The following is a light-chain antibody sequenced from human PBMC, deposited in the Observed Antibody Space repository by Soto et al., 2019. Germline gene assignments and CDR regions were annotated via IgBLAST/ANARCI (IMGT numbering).Light chain of an antibody. CDR3: QQCYMGWT. V-gene: IGKV1-5*01. CDR1: QSISRW. J-gene: IGKJ1*01. Sequence: SPSTLSASVGDRVTITCRASQSISRWLAWYQQKPGKAPKLLIYDASSLESGVPSRFSGSGSGTEFTLAISSLQPEDFGTYYCQQCYMGWTFGQGTKVDIK. CDR2: DAS.